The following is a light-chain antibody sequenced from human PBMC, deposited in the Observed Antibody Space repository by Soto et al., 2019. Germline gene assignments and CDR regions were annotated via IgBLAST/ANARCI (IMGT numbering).Light chain of an antibody. CDR1: QSVSSTY. CDR3: QQDGSWSYT. J-gene: IGKJ2*01. V-gene: IGKV3-20*01. Sequence: EIVLTQSPGTLSLSPGERATLSCRASQSVSSTYLAWYQQNPGQAPRLLIYGASSRATGIPDRFSGSGSGTDFTLAISRLEPVDFAVYVCQQDGSWSYTFGQGTKLEIK. CDR2: GAS.